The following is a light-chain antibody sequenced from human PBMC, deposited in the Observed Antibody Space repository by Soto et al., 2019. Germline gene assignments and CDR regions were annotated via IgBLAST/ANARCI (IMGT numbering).Light chain of an antibody. J-gene: IGLJ2*01. CDR3: STYTSSSTLV. CDR2: DVS. V-gene: IGLV2-14*03. Sequence: QSALTQPASVSGSPGQSITISCTGTSSDVGVYNYVSWYQHHPGKAPKLMIYDVSNRPSGVSNRFSGSKSGNTASLTISGLHAEDEADYYCSTYTSSSTLVFGGGTKVTVL. CDR1: SSDVGVYNY.